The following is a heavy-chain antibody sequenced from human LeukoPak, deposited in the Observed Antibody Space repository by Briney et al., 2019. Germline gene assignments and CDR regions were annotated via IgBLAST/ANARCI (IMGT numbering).Heavy chain of an antibody. V-gene: IGHV3-30*04. CDR1: GFTFSSYA. CDR3: ARDRGVGATIDY. J-gene: IGHJ4*02. CDR2: ISYDGSNN. D-gene: IGHD1-26*01. Sequence: GRSLRLSCAASGFTFSSYAMHWVRQAPGKGLEWVAVISYDGSNNYYADSVKGRFTISRDNAKNTLYLQMNSLRAEDTAVYYCARDRGVGATIDYWGQGTLVTVSS.